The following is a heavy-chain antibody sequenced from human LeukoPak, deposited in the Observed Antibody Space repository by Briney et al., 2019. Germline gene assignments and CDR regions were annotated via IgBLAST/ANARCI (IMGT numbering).Heavy chain of an antibody. Sequence: SETLSLTCTVSGGSISSYYWSWIRQPPGKGLEWIGYIYTSGSTNYNPSLKSRVTISVDTSKNQFSLKLSSATAADTAVYYCARSPGFFSGSYSVSTIWVLFDIWGQGTMVTVSS. CDR1: GGSISSYY. CDR2: IYTSGST. D-gene: IGHD1-26*01. V-gene: IGHV4-4*09. J-gene: IGHJ3*02. CDR3: ARSPGFFSGSYSVSTIWVLFDI.